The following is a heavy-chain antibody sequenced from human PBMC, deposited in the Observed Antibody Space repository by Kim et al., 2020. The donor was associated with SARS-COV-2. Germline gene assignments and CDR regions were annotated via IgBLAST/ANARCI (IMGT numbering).Heavy chain of an antibody. J-gene: IGHJ6*02. V-gene: IGHV3-43*02. CDR2: ISGDGGST. D-gene: IGHD5-12*01. CDR1: GFTFDDYA. Sequence: LSLTCAASGFTFDDYAMHWVRQAPGKGLEWVSLISGDGGSTYYADSVKGRFTISRDNSKNSLYLQMNSLRTEDTALYYCAKGPLWLRFSPAVYYYGMDVWGQGTTVTVSS. CDR3: AKGPLWLRFSPAVYYYGMDV.